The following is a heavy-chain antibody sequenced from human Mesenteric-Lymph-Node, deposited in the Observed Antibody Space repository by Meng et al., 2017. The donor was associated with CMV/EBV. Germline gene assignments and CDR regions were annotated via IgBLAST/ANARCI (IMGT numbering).Heavy chain of an antibody. D-gene: IGHD3-16*01. CDR3: AYFGDLPPLW. V-gene: IGHV6-1*01. CDR1: GDSMYSNNAG. J-gene: IGHJ4*02. CDR2: TYYRSESYN. Sequence: QLQLQQSRPGLVKSSQTLSGTCTISGDSMYSNNAGWNWIRQSPSRGLEWLGRTYYRSESYNDYAVSVKSRISVNLDTSKNQLSLHLNFVTPEDTAVYYCAYFGDLPPLWWGQGTLVTVSS.